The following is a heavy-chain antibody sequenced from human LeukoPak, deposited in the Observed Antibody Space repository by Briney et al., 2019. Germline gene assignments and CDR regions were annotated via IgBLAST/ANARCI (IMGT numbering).Heavy chain of an antibody. Sequence: GGSLRLSCAASGFTFSNYAMSWVRQAPGKGLAWVSGISGIGGSTYYADSVKGRFTISRDNSKNTLYLQMNSLRAEDTAVYFCAKGARYCSGGSCFDEYYFDYWGQGTLVTVSS. CDR2: ISGIGGST. D-gene: IGHD2-15*01. CDR3: AKGARYCSGGSCFDEYYFDY. V-gene: IGHV3-23*01. CDR1: GFTFSNYA. J-gene: IGHJ4*02.